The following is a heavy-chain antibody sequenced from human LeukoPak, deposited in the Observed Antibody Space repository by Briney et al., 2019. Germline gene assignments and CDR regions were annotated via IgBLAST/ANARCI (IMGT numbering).Heavy chain of an antibody. D-gene: IGHD6-19*01. V-gene: IGHV3-74*01. CDR2: INSDGSST. Sequence: RGSLRLSCAASGFTFSSYWMHWVRHAPGKGLVWVSRINSDGSSTSYADSVKGRFTISRDNAKNTLYLQMNSLRAEDTAVYYCARGRGTSSGWDHYFDYWGQGTLVTVSS. CDR3: ARGRGTSSGWDHYFDY. J-gene: IGHJ4*02. CDR1: GFTFSSYW.